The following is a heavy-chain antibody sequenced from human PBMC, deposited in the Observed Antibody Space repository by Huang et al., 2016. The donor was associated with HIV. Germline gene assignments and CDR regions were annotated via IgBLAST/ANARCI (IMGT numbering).Heavy chain of an antibody. CDR2: IKPRRHS. CDR1: GASFTTYF. J-gene: IGHJ6*03. CDR3: ARLPTPSYYDTWSLSPVEEDFFYFNMDL. Sequence: QVRLEQWGEGVVKPSDTSSLTCAVYGASFTTYFWSWIRQSPVKGLQLIGEIKPRRHSNYNPVFHSRLIMAVDTLKHQFSLSLRDMTAADAAIYYCARLPTPSYYDTWSLSPVEEDFFYFNMDLWGRGTPVIVSS. D-gene: IGHD3-3*01. V-gene: IGHV4-34*02.